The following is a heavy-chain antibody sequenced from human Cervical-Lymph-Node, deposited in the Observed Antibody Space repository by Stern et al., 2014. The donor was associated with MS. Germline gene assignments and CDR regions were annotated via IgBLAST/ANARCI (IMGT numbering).Heavy chain of an antibody. CDR3: ARDRLDGDYVYYYGLDV. Sequence: VQLVESGGGVVRPGRSLRLSCATSGFPFSRYAVLWVRPAPGQGLEWVSAISYDGSNKFYGDSVKGRFTISRDNSKNTLFLQMNNLRPEDSGVYHCARDRLDGDYVYYYGLDVWGQGTTVTVSS. D-gene: IGHD4-17*01. CDR2: ISYDGSNK. CDR1: GFPFSRYA. J-gene: IGHJ6*02. V-gene: IGHV3-30*04.